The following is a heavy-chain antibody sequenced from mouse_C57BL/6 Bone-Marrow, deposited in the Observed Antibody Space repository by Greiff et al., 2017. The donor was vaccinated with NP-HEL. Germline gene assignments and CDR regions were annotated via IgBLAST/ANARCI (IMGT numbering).Heavy chain of an antibody. CDR2: IDPSDSYT. V-gene: IGHV1-50*01. D-gene: IGHD1-1*01. J-gene: IGHJ2*01. CDR1: GYTFTSYW. CDR3: AREFTTVVATD. Sequence: VKLQQPGAELVKPGASVKLSCKASGYTFTSYWMQWVKQRPGQGLEWIGEIDPSDSYTNYNQKFKGKATLTVDTSSSTAYMQLSSLTSEDSAVYYCAREFTTVVATDWGQGTTLTVSS.